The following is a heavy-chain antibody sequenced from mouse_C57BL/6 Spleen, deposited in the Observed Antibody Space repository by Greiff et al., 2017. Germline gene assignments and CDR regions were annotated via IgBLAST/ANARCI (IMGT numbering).Heavy chain of an antibody. J-gene: IGHJ3*01. D-gene: IGHD1-1*02. CDR3: ARGVGSWFAY. CDR1: SYTFTSSW. CDR2: IYPGSGST. Sequence: QVQLQQPGAELVKPGASVKMSCKASSYTFTSSWITWVKQRPGQGLEWIGDIYPGSGSTNYNEKFKSKATLTVDTSSSTAYMQLSSLTSEDSAVYYCARGVGSWFAYWGQGTLVTVSA. V-gene: IGHV1-55*01.